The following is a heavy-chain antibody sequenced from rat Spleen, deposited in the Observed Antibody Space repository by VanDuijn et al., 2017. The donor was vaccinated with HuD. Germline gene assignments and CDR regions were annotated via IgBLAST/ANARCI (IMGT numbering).Heavy chain of an antibody. CDR2: ISTGGGNT. V-gene: IGHV5-25*01. CDR1: GFTFSNYD. CDR3: ARVGTRVSRFAY. D-gene: IGHD1-4*01. Sequence: EVQLVESGGGLVQPGRSLKLSCAASGFTFSNYDMAWVRQAPTKGLEWIASISTGGGNTYYRDSVKGRFTISRDNARGTLYLQMDSLRSEDTDTYYCARVGTRVSRFAYWGQGTLVTVSS. J-gene: IGHJ3*01.